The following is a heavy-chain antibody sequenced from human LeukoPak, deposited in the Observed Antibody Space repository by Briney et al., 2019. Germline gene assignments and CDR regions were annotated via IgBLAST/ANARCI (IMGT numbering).Heavy chain of an antibody. CDR1: GFTFSDYW. Sequence: PGGSLRLSCAASGFTFSDYWMNWVRQAPGKGLEWVATIKQDGSETHSVDSVKGRFTISRDNAKNSLYLQMNSLRAEDTAVYYCARDWQWQQLDGDAFDIWGQGTMVTVSS. J-gene: IGHJ3*02. CDR3: ARDWQWQQLDGDAFDI. D-gene: IGHD6-13*01. V-gene: IGHV3-7*04. CDR2: IKQDGSET.